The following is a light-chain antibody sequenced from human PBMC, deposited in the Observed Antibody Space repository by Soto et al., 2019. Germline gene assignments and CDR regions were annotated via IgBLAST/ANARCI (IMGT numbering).Light chain of an antibody. CDR2: GAS. CDR1: QSVGRNY. V-gene: IGKV3-20*01. Sequence: EIVLTQSPATLSLSPGEGATLSCRASQSVGRNYLAWFQQKSGQAPRLVIYGASSRAAGIPDRLSGSGSGTDFTLTISRLEPEDFAVYYCQQYATSPITFGQGTRLEIK. CDR3: QQYATSPIT. J-gene: IGKJ5*01.